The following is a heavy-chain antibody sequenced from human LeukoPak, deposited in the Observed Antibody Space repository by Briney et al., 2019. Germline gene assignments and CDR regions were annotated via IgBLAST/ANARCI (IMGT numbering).Heavy chain of an antibody. CDR1: GFTFSSYA. CDR2: ISTDGYTT. CDR3: AKCSGGSCYYYGMDV. V-gene: IGHV3-74*01. J-gene: IGHJ6*02. Sequence: PGGSLRLSCAASGFTFSSYAMHWVRQAPGKGLVWVSRISTDGYTTDYADFVQGRFTASRDNTKNTWSLEMNSLRVEDTAVYYCAKCSGGSCYYYGMDVWGQGTTVTVSS. D-gene: IGHD2-15*01.